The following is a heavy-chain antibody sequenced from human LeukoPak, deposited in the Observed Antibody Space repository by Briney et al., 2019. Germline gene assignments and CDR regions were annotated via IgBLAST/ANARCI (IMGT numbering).Heavy chain of an antibody. D-gene: IGHD3-10*01. CDR1: GGSFSGYY. V-gene: IGHV4-34*01. Sequence: PSETLSLTCAVYGGSFSGYYWSWIRQPPGKGLEWIGEINHSGSTNYNPSLKSRVTISVDTSKNQFSLKLSSVTAADTAVYYCASRQLGDSGSYFFDYWGQGTLVTVSS. CDR3: ASRQLGDSGSYFFDY. CDR2: INHSGST. J-gene: IGHJ4*02.